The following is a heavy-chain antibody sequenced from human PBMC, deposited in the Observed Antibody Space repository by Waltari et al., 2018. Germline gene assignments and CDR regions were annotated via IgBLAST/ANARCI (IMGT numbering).Heavy chain of an antibody. Sequence: EVQLVESGGGLVQSGRSLRLSCTASGFSVGDYAMTWVRQAPGKGLEGVGFIFGGTTQYAESVKGRFTISRDDSKNIAYVQMNSLKTEDTGVYYCTRDSTGITDFDYWGQGTLVTVSS. CDR3: TRDSTGITDFDY. CDR1: GFSVGDYA. D-gene: IGHD1-7*01. J-gene: IGHJ4*02. V-gene: IGHV3-49*04. CDR2: IFGGTT.